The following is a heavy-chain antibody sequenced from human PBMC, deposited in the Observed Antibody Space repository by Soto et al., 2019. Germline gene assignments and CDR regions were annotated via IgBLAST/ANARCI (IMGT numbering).Heavy chain of an antibody. CDR1: GDSISSRSYY. V-gene: IGHV4-39*01. CDR2: IYYSGST. CDR3: ARQRTSVVTQAYFDV. J-gene: IGHJ4*02. D-gene: IGHD2-21*02. Sequence: SETLSLTCTVTGDSISSRSYYWGWICQPPGKGLEWIGSIYYSGSTYNNPSLRSRVSMSIDTSKDQFSLKLKSVTAADTALYFCARQRTSVVTQAYFDVWGPGXLVTVYS.